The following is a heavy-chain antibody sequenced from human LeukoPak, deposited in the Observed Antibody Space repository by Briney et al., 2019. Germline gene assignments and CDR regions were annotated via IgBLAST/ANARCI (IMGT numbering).Heavy chain of an antibody. CDR3: ARDLGGIYSGSYYS. D-gene: IGHD1-26*01. CDR2: IKQDGSEK. J-gene: IGHJ4*02. CDR1: GFTFSSYW. V-gene: IGHV3-7*01. Sequence: GGSLRLSCAASGFTFSSYWMSWVRQAPGKGLELVANIKQDGSEKYYVDSVKGRFTISRDNAKNSLYLQMNSLRAEDTAVYYCARDLGGIYSGSYYSWGQGTLVTVSS.